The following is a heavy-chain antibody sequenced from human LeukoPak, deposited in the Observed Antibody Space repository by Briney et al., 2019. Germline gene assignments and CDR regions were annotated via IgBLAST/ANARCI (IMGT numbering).Heavy chain of an antibody. CDR2: ISGSGGST. D-gene: IGHD3-9*01. J-gene: IGHJ4*02. CDR1: GFTFSSYA. Sequence: GGSLRLSCAASGFTFSSYAMSWVRQAPGKGLEWVSAISGSGGSTYYADSVKGRFTISRDNSKNTLYLQMNSLRAEDTTVYYCAKGGYDILTGYPSLDYWGQGTLVTVSS. CDR3: AKGGYDILTGYPSLDY. V-gene: IGHV3-23*01.